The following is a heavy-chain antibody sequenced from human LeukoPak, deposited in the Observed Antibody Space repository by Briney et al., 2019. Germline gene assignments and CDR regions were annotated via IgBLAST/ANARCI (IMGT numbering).Heavy chain of an antibody. J-gene: IGHJ5*02. CDR2: ITSSNSYI. D-gene: IGHD3-10*01. CDR3: TRDQNFYGSGRGFDP. Sequence: GGSLRLSCAASGFTFSTYSMNWVRQAPGKGLEWVSSITSSNSYIHYADSVKGRFTISRDNAENSLYLQMNSLRAEDTAIYYCTRDQNFYGSGRGFDPWGQGTLVTVSS. V-gene: IGHV3-21*01. CDR1: GFTFSTYS.